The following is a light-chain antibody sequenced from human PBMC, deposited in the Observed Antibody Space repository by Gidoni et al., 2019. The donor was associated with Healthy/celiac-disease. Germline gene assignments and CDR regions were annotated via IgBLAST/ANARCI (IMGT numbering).Light chain of an antibody. CDR1: QDISNY. CDR3: QQYDNLLSFT. CDR2: EAS. Sequence: DIQMTQSPSFLSASVGDRVTITCQASQDISNYLNLYQQKPGKAPKLLIYEASNVENGVPSRFSGSGSGTDFTFTISSLQPEDIATYYCQQYDNLLSFTFGPGTKVEIK. V-gene: IGKV1-33*01. J-gene: IGKJ3*01.